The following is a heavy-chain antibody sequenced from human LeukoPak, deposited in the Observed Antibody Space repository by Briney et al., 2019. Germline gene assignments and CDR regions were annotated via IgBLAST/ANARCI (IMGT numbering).Heavy chain of an antibody. CDR1: GFTFSSYW. V-gene: IGHV3-74*01. CDR2: INSDGSST. J-gene: IGHJ4*02. D-gene: IGHD1-26*01. CDR3: ARVGATAGLGY. Sequence: PGGSLRLSCAASGFTFSSYWMHWVRQAPGKGLVWVSRINSDGSSTSYADSVKGRFTISRDDAKNTLYLLMNSLRVEDTAVYYCARVGATAGLGYWGQGTLVTVSS.